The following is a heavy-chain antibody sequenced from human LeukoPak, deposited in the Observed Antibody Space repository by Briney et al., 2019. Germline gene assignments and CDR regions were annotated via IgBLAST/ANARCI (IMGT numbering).Heavy chain of an antibody. CDR2: INPNSSGT. D-gene: IGHD4-17*01. Sequence: ASVKVSCKSSGYTFTGYYMHWVRQAPGQGLEWMGWINPNSSGTDYAQKFQGRVTMTRDTSISTAYTELRRLGSDDTAVYYCARGNDYGDHGRDGFDIWGQGTLVTVSS. J-gene: IGHJ3*02. V-gene: IGHV1-2*02. CDR3: ARGNDYGDHGRDGFDI. CDR1: GYTFTGYY.